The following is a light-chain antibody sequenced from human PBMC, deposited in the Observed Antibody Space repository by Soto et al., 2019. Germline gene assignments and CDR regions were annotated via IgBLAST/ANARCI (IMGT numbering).Light chain of an antibody. Sequence: DIQVTQSPSTLSASVGDTVTITCRAGQNIDIYMAWYQQKPGKAPKLLIYKSSSLESGVPSRFSGSGSGTEFTLTISSLQPDEFATYYCQQYGRHWTFGQGTKVEI. V-gene: IGKV1-5*03. CDR3: QQYGRHWT. CDR1: QNIDIY. CDR2: KSS. J-gene: IGKJ1*01.